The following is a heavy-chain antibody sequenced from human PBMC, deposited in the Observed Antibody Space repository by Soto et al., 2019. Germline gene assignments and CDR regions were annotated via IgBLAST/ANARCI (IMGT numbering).Heavy chain of an antibody. CDR1: GGSFSGYY. Sequence: SETLSLTCAVYGGSFSGYYWSWVRQPPGKGLEWIGEINHSGSTNYNPSLKSRVTISVDTSKNQFSLKLSSVTAADTAVYYCARGTRRLKDYYYYYYMDVWGKGTTVTVSS. CDR3: ARGTRRLKDYYYYYYMDV. V-gene: IGHV4-34*01. CDR2: INHSGST. D-gene: IGHD5-12*01. J-gene: IGHJ6*03.